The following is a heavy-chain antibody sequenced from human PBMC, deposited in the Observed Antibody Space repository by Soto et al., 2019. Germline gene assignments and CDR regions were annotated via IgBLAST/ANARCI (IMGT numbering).Heavy chain of an antibody. V-gene: IGHV1-69*01. CDR1: GGLFSSYA. D-gene: IGHD3-22*01. J-gene: IGHJ4*02. CDR2: IIPVFDTV. CDR3: ARGGSGYVWFNEF. Sequence: QEQLVQSGAKVKKSGSSVKVSCKDTGGLFSSYAVSWVRQAPGQGLEWMGGIIPVFDTVYYAQKFQGRVTITADESTNTAYRELSSLRSEDTAMYYCARGGSGYVWFNEFWGQGTLVTVSS.